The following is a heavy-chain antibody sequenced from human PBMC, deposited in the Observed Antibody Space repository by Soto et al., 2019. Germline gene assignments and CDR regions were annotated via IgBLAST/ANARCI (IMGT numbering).Heavy chain of an antibody. CDR1: GGTFSSYA. CDR3: ARVTELTASYFDY. V-gene: IGHV1-69*06. CDR2: IIPIFGTA. J-gene: IGHJ4*02. Sequence: ASVKVSCKASGGTFSSYAISWVRQAPGQGLEWMGGIIPIFGTANYAQKFQGRVTITADKSTSTAYMELSSLRSEDTAVYYCARVTELTASYFDYWGQGTLVTSPQ. D-gene: IGHD3-10*01.